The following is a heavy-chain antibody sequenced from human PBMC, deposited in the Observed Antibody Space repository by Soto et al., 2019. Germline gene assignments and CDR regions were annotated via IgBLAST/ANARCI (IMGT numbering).Heavy chain of an antibody. CDR2: INSDGSST. V-gene: IGHV3-74*01. CDR1: GFTFSSYW. CDR3: ARGQYDYIWGSYRPLAY. D-gene: IGHD3-16*02. J-gene: IGHJ4*02. Sequence: GGSLRLSCAASGFTFSSYWMHWVRQAPGKGLVWVSRINSDGSSTNYADSVKGRFTISRDNAKNTLYLQMNSLRAEDTAVYYCARGQYDYIWGSYRPLAYWGQGTLVTVSS.